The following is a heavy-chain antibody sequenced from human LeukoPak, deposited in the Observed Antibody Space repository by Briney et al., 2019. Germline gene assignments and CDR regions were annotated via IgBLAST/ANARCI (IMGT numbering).Heavy chain of an antibody. CDR2: ISGSGGST. J-gene: IGHJ6*04. CDR3: AKCISAYYYGSGSYTEYYGMDV. Sequence: GGCMRLSCAASGFTFSSYAMSWVRQAPGKGLEWVSAISGSGGSTYYADSVKGRFTISRDNSKNTLYLQMNSLRAEDTAVYYCAKCISAYYYGSGSYTEYYGMDVWGKGTTVTVSS. D-gene: IGHD3-10*01. CDR1: GFTFSSYA. V-gene: IGHV3-23*01.